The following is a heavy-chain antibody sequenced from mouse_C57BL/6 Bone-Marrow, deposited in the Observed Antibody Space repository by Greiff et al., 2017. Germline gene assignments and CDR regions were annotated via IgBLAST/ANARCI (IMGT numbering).Heavy chain of an antibody. V-gene: IGHV3-6*01. D-gene: IGHD2-4*01. Sequence: EVQRVESGPGLVKPSQSLSLTCSVTGYSITSGYYWNWIRQFPGNKLEWMGYISYDGSNNYNPSLKNRISITRDTSKNQFFLKLNSVTTEDTATYYWASGVYYDYDKMAWFAYWGQGTLVTVSA. CDR3: ASGVYYDYDKMAWFAY. CDR1: GYSITSGYY. J-gene: IGHJ3*01. CDR2: ISYDGSN.